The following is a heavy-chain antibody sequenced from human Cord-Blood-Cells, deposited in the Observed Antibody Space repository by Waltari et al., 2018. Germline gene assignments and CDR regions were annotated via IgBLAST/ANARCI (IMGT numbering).Heavy chain of an antibody. CDR2: IYYSGST. J-gene: IGHJ4*02. Sequence: QVQLQESGPGLVKPSETLSLTCTVSGGSISSYYWSWIRQPPGKGLEWIGYIYYSGSTNHNPSLKSRVTISVDTSKNQFSLKLSSVTAADTAVYYCARHPLYCSGGSCYSFDYWGQGTLVTVSS. CDR3: ARHPLYCSGGSCYSFDY. V-gene: IGHV4-59*08. D-gene: IGHD2-15*01. CDR1: GGSISSYY.